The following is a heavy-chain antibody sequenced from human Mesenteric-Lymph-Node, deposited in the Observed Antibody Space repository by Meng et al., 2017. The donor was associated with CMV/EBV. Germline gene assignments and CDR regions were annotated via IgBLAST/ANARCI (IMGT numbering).Heavy chain of an antibody. CDR2: INPDGSQR. CDR3: ARDKHSSSWYKSYGMDV. D-gene: IGHD6-13*01. J-gene: IGHJ6*02. Sequence: GGSLRLSCAVSGFTLTNYWMDWVRQAPGKGLEWVANINPDGSQRNYVDSVKGRFTISRDSAKNSLYLQMNSLRAEDTAVYYCARDKHSSSWYKSYGMDVWGQGTTVTVSS. CDR1: GFTLTNYW. V-gene: IGHV3-7*01.